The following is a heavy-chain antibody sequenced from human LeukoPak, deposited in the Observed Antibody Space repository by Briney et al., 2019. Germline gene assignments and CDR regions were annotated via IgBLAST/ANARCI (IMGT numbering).Heavy chain of an antibody. Sequence: ASVKVSCKASGYTFTSYGISWVRQAPGQGLEWMGWINPNSGGTNYAQKFQGRVTMTRDTSISTAYMELSRLRSDDTAVYYCARDESGSGTVDYWGQGTLVTVSS. CDR2: INPNSGGT. J-gene: IGHJ4*02. CDR3: ARDESGSGTVDY. D-gene: IGHD2-15*01. CDR1: GYTFTSYG. V-gene: IGHV1-2*02.